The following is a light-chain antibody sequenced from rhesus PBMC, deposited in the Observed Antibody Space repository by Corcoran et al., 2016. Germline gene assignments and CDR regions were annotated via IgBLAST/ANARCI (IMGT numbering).Light chain of an antibody. CDR3: MQGIQLPLT. CDR2: EVS. V-gene: IGKV2-104*02. CDR1: QSLLHSGGKTY. Sequence: DIVMTQTPLSLPVTPGEPASISCRSSQSLLHSGGKTYLYWYLQKPGQSPQLLIYEVSNRASGVPDRCSGSGAGTDFTLKISRVEAEDVGVYYCMQGIQLPLTFGGGTKVEIK. J-gene: IGKJ4*01.